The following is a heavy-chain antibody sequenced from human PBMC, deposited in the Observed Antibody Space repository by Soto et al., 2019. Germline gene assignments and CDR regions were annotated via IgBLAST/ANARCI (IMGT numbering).Heavy chain of an antibody. V-gene: IGHV4-39*01. CDR2: IYYSGST. CDR3: GGDTAMVPTGY. CDR1: GGSISSSSYY. D-gene: IGHD5-18*01. J-gene: IGHJ4*02. Sequence: PSETLSLTCTVSGGSISSSSYYWGWIRQPPGKGLEWIGSIYYSGSTYYNPSLKSRVTISVDTSKNQFSLKLSSVTAADTAVYYCGGDTAMVPTGYWGQGTLVTVSS.